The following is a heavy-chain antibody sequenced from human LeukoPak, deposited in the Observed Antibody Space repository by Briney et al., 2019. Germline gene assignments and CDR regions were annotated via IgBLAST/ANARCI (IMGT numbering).Heavy chain of an antibody. CDR2: INHSGST. CDR1: GGSFSGYY. CDR3: ARGRGYCSSTSCYYYYYGMDV. J-gene: IGHJ6*04. D-gene: IGHD2-2*01. Sequence: SETLSLTCAVYGGSFSGYYWSWIRQPPGKGLELIGEINHSGSTNYNPSLKSRVTISVDTSKNQFSLKLSSVTAADTAVYYCARGRGYCSSTSCYYYYYGMDVWGKGTTVTVSS. V-gene: IGHV4-34*01.